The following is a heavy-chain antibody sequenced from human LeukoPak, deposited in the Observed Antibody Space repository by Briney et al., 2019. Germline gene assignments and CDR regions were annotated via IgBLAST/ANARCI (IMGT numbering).Heavy chain of an antibody. CDR3: ARGRLMKPFDN. Sequence: SETLSLTCTVSGGSISSSSYYWGWIRQPPGKGLEWIGEIEHSGRTTYNPSLESRVSISIDTSKKQFSLNVTSVTAADTAVYYCARGRLMKPFDNWGQGTLVAVSS. V-gene: IGHV4-39*07. CDR1: GGSISSSSYY. D-gene: IGHD3-16*01. J-gene: IGHJ4*02. CDR2: IEHSGRT.